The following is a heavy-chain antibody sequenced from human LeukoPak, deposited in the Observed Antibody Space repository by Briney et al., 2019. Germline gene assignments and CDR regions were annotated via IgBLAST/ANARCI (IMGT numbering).Heavy chain of an antibody. V-gene: IGHV5-51*01. CDR3: ARANYYDSSGYYIALDY. Sequence: GESLKISCKGSGYSFTSYWIGWVRQMPGKGLEWMGIIYPGDSDTRYSPSFQGQVAISADKSISTAYLQWSSLKASDTAMYYCARANYYDSSGYYIALDYWGQGTLVTVSS. CDR1: GYSFTSYW. J-gene: IGHJ4*02. CDR2: IYPGDSDT. D-gene: IGHD3-22*01.